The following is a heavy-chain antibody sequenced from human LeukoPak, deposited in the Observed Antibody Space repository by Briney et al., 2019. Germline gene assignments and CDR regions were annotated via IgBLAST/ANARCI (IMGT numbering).Heavy chain of an antibody. J-gene: IGHJ4*02. D-gene: IGHD3-22*01. CDR2: VQSKTVPVTT. CDR1: GFIFHNAW. V-gene: IGHV3-15*01. CDR3: ARGSNSDDSSDFDH. Sequence: GGSLRLSCAASGFIFHNAWVNWVRQAPGKGLQWVGRVQSKTVPVTTEYAAPVKGRFIISRDDSKNTLYLQMDSLKTEDTAVYYCARGSNSDDSSDFDHWGQGTLVTVSS.